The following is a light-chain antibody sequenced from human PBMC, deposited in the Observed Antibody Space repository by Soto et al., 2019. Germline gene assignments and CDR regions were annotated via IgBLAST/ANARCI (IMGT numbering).Light chain of an antibody. CDR3: ASYTRARIRV. J-gene: IGLJ2*01. CDR1: SSDSGAYNS. V-gene: IGLV2-14*01. Sequence: QSALTQPASVSASPGQSITISCTGNSSDSGAYNSVSWYQQHPGKAPQLLIYDVSYRPSGISSRFSGSKSGNTASLTISGLQADDDADYYCASYTRARIRVFGGGTKLTVL. CDR2: DVS.